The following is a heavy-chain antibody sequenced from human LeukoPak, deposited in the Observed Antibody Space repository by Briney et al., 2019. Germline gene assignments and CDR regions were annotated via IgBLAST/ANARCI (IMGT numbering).Heavy chain of an antibody. D-gene: IGHD5-24*01. J-gene: IGHJ4*02. Sequence: PGRSLRLSCTASGFTFGDYAMSWVRQAPGKGLEWVGFIRSKAYGRTTEYAASVKGRFTISRDDSKSIAYLQMNSLKTEDTAVYYCTRSTKGSRDGYNFWGQGTLVTVSS. V-gene: IGHV3-49*04. CDR3: TRSTKGSRDGYNF. CDR1: GFTFGDYA. CDR2: IRSKAYGRTT.